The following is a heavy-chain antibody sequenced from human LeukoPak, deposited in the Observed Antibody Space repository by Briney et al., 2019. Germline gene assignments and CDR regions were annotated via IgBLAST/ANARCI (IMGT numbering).Heavy chain of an antibody. J-gene: IGHJ3*02. CDR1: GGSISSYY. V-gene: IGHV4-59*01. Sequence: SETLSLTCTVSGGSISSYYWSWIRQPPGKGLEWIGYIYYSGSTNYNPSLKSRVTISVDTSKNQFSLKLSSVTAADTAVYYCAAAGLLWFGELSAFDIWGQGTMVTVSS. CDR2: IYYSGST. D-gene: IGHD3-10*01. CDR3: AAAGLLWFGELSAFDI.